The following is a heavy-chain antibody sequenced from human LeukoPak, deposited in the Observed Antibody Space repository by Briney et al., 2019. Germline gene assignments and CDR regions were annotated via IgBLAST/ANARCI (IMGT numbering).Heavy chain of an antibody. V-gene: IGHV4-39*02. D-gene: IGHD6-13*01. CDR2: IYYSGST. CDR3: ARRKVAAEIDY. Sequence: PSETLSLTCTVSGGSISSSSYYWGWIRQPPGKGLEWIGSIYYSGSTYYSPSLKSRVTLFVDTSKNHFSLKLSSVTAADTAIYYCARRKVAAEIDYWGQGTLVTVSS. J-gene: IGHJ4*02. CDR1: GGSISSSSYY.